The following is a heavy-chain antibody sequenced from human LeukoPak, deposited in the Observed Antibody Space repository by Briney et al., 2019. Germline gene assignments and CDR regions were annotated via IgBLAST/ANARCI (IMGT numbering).Heavy chain of an antibody. D-gene: IGHD6-13*01. CDR2: ISSGSTYI. CDR1: GFILSSYT. V-gene: IGHV3-21*01. Sequence: PGGSLRLSCAASGFILSSYTMNWVRQAPGKGLEWVSSISSGSTYIYYLDSVKSRFTVSRDNAKNSLYLQMNSLRAEDTAVYYCARGGTSGYSSSLHFWGGNYYFDYWGQGTLVTVSS. J-gene: IGHJ4*02. CDR3: ARGGTSGYSSSLHFWGGNYYFDY.